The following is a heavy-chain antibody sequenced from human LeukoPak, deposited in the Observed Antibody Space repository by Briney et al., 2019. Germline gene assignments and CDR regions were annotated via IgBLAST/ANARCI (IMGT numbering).Heavy chain of an antibody. V-gene: IGHV3-7*01. D-gene: IGHD2/OR15-2a*01. CDR3: ARENNFGY. Sequence: GRSLRLSCAASVFTFSSYWMSWVRQAPGKGLEWVANIKQDGSEKYYVDSVKGRFTISRDNAKNSLYLQMNSLRAEDTAVYYCARENNFGYWGQGTLVTVSS. J-gene: IGHJ4*02. CDR2: IKQDGSEK. CDR1: VFTFSSYW.